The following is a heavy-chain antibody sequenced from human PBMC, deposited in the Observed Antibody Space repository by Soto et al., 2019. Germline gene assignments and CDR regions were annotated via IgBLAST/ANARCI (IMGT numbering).Heavy chain of an antibody. CDR1: GFTFSSYG. J-gene: IGHJ3*02. V-gene: IGHV3-30*18. CDR2: ISYDGSNK. CDR3: AKDADACDI. Sequence: QVQLVESGGGVVQPGRSLRLSCAASGFTFSSYGMHWVRQAPGKGLEWVAGISYDGSNKYYADSVKGRFTISRDNSKNTLYLQMNSLRAEETVVYYCAKDADACDIWGQGTMVPVSS.